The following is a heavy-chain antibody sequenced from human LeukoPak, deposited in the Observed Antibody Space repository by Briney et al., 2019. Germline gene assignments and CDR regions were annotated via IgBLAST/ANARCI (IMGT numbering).Heavy chain of an antibody. CDR2: IYYSGST. D-gene: IGHD3-3*01. CDR3: ARAPGKREFGVVTITVFDY. Sequence: SETLSLTCTVSGGSISSYYWSWIRQPPGKGLEWIGYIYYSGSTNYNPSLKSRVTISVDTSKNQFSLKLSSVTAADTAVYYCARAPGKREFGVVTITVFDYWGQGTLVTVSS. J-gene: IGHJ4*02. V-gene: IGHV4-59*01. CDR1: GGSISSYY.